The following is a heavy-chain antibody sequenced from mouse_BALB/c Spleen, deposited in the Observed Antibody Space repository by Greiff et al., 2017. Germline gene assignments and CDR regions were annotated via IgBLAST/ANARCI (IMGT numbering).Heavy chain of an antibody. Sequence: DVKLVESGGGLVKPGGSLKLSCAASGFTFSSYGMSWVRQTPDKRLEWVATISSGGSYTYYPDSVKGRFTISRDNAKNTLYLQMSSLKSEDTAMYYCARGRGDYWGQGTTLTVSS. CDR2: ISSGGSYT. J-gene: IGHJ2*01. CDR3: ARGRGDY. CDR1: GFTFSSYG. V-gene: IGHV5-6*03.